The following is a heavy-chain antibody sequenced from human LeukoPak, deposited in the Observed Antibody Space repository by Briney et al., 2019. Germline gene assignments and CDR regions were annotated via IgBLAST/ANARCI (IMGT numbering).Heavy chain of an antibody. CDR2: ISAYNGNT. CDR3: ARGGRDDLWYYYYMDV. CDR1: GYTFTSYG. D-gene: IGHD5-24*01. Sequence: GASVKVSCKASGYTFTSYGISWVRQAPGQGLEWMGWISAYNGNTNYAQKLQGRVTMTTDTSTSTAYMELSSLRSEDTAVYYCARGGRDDLWYYYYMDVWGKGTTVTVSS. J-gene: IGHJ6*03. V-gene: IGHV1-18*01.